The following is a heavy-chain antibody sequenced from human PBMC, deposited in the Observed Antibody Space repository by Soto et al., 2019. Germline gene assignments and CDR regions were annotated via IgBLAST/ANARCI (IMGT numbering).Heavy chain of an antibody. J-gene: IGHJ4*02. CDR3: ARAAGMAALDY. D-gene: IGHD5-18*01. V-gene: IGHV1-3*05. CDR2: MNAGNGNT. CDR1: GYIFSRND. Sequence: QVQLVQSGAEEKKPGASVKVSCKASGYIFSRNDIHWVRQAPGQRLEWMGWMNAGNGNTRYSREFQARVTFTRDTAASTGYMELSSLRSEDTAVYYCARAAGMAALDYWGQGTLVTVSS.